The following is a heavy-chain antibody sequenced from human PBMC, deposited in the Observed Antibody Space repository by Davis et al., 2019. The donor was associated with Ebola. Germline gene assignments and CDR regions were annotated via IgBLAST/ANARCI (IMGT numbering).Heavy chain of an antibody. V-gene: IGHV1-18*01. CDR2: INAGNGNT. Sequence: AASVKVSCKASGYTFTSYGINWVRQAPGQGLEWMGWINAGNGNTKYSQKFQGRVTMTEDTSTDTAYMELSSLRSEDTAVYYCATDSDGMDVWGQGTTVTVSS. J-gene: IGHJ6*02. CDR1: GYTFTSYG. CDR3: ATDSDGMDV.